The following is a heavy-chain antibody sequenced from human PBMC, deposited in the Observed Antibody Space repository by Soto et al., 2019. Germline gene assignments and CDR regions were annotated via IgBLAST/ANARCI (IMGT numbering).Heavy chain of an antibody. D-gene: IGHD7-27*01. CDR3: AKESWGHAFDT. V-gene: IGHV3-23*01. CDR2: IRGSGYTT. CDR1: GFRLSTYA. Sequence: GGSLRLACAASGFRLSTYAMSWVRQAPGRGLEWVSAIRGSGYTTYYADSVKGRFTISRDNSKSTLSLQMNSLRGEDTAIYYCAKESWGHAFDTWGQGTMVTVSS. J-gene: IGHJ3*02.